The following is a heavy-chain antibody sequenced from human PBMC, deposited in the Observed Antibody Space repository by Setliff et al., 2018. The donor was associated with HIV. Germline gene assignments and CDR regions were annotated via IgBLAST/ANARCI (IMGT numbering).Heavy chain of an antibody. CDR2: INLNSGGT. J-gene: IGHJ3*02. CDR1: GYTSTGYY. CDR3: ARRGRQQSDAFDI. D-gene: IGHD6-13*01. V-gene: IGHV1-2*06. Sequence: GASVKVSCKASGYTSTGYYVHWVRQAPGQGLEWMGRINLNSGGTTYAQRFQGRVTMTRDTSISTAYMELSRLRSDDTAVYYCARRGRQQSDAFDIWGQGTMVTVSS.